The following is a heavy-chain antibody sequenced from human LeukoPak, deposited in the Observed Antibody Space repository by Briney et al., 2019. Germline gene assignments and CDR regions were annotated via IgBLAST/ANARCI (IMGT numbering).Heavy chain of an antibody. CDR1: GGTFSSYA. J-gene: IGHJ6*02. CDR2: IIPIFGTA. V-gene: IGHV1-69*13. CDR3: ARCTIAAAGMDV. Sequence: ASVKVSCKASGGTFSSYAISWVRQAPGQGLEWMGGIIPIFGTANYAQKFQGRVTITADESTSTAYMELSSLRSGDTAVYYCARCTIAAAGMDVWGQGTTVTVSS. D-gene: IGHD6-13*01.